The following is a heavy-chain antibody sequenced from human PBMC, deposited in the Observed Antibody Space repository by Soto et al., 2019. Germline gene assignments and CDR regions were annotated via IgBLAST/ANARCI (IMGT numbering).Heavy chain of an antibody. D-gene: IGHD3-16*01. J-gene: IGHJ6*02. CDR1: GYTFTRYG. V-gene: IGHV1-18*01. CDR3: AMVDVYVTPSPQDV. CDR2: INTYNGNT. Sequence: QVQLVQSGAEVKNPGASVKFSCKASGYTFTRYGIGWARQAPGQGLEWMGWINTYNGNTNYAQNVQGRVTLTTDTSTSTAYMELRSLRSNDTAIDYCAMVDVYVTPSPQDVWGQWTTVSVSS.